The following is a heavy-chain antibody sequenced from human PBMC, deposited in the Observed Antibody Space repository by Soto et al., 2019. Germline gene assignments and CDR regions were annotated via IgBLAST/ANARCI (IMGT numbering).Heavy chain of an antibody. CDR3: ARHGDILTGYSLWNWFDP. J-gene: IGHJ5*02. D-gene: IGHD3-9*01. Sequence: PSETLSLTCTVSGGTIGSYYWSWIRQPPGKRLEKIGYIYYSGSTYYNPSLKSRVTISVDTSKNQFSLKLSSVTAADTAVYYCARHGDILTGYSLWNWFDPWGQGTLVTVSS. V-gene: IGHV4-59*08. CDR1: GGTIGSYY. CDR2: IYYSGST.